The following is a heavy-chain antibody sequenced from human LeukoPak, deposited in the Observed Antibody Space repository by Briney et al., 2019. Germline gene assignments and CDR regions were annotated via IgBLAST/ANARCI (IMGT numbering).Heavy chain of an antibody. CDR1: GVSFNDYY. D-gene: IGHD4-17*01. V-gene: IGHV4-34*01. Sequence: PSETLSLTCAVSGVSFNDYYCSCVRQTPGKGLEWIGEINHSGYTNDSPSLKSRVTLSIDTSRKQFSLNLRSVTVADTGIYYCTRMTTRHDSWGQGTLVTVSS. CDR2: INHSGYT. CDR3: TRMTTRHDS. J-gene: IGHJ5*01.